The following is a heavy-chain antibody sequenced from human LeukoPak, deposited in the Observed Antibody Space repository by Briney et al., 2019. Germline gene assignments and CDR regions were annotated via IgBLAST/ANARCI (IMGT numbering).Heavy chain of an antibody. CDR3: AREEIFRCSGGSCYFDY. J-gene: IGHJ4*02. D-gene: IGHD2-15*01. V-gene: IGHV1-8*01. CDR2: MNPNSGNT. CDR1: GYTFTSYD. Sequence: APVKVSCKASGYTFTSYDINWVRQATGQGREWMGWMNPNSGNTGYAQKFQGRVTMTSNTSISTAYMELSSLRSEDTAVYYCAREEIFRCSGGSCYFDYWGQGTLVTVSS.